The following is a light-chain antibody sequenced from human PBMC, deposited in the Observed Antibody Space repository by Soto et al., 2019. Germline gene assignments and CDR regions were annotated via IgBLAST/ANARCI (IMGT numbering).Light chain of an antibody. V-gene: IGKV1-5*01. CDR2: DTS. Sequence: DIQMTQSPSTLSASVGDRVTITCRASQRLTSWLAWYQQRPGKAPQLLIYDTSTLESGVPSRFSGSGSGTEFTLTISSLQPDDFATYYCQQYDSYWSFGQGTKVDIX. CDR1: QRLTSW. CDR3: QQYDSYWS. J-gene: IGKJ1*01.